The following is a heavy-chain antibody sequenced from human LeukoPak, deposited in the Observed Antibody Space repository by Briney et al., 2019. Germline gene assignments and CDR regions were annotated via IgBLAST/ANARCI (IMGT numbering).Heavy chain of an antibody. Sequence: ASVKVSCKAAGYTFTGYYMFWVRQTPGQGLEWMGRINPNSGGTNYAQKFQGRVTMTRDTSISTAYMELSRLRSDDTAVYYCARGYCSGGSCYSVENWFDPWGQGTLVTVSS. V-gene: IGHV1-2*06. CDR2: INPNSGGT. D-gene: IGHD2-15*01. CDR3: ARGYCSGGSCYSVENWFDP. J-gene: IGHJ5*02. CDR1: GYTFTGYY.